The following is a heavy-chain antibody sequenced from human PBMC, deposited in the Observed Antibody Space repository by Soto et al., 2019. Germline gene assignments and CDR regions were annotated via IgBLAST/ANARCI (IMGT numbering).Heavy chain of an antibody. CDR1: GYTFARYG. CDR2: ISTYTGDT. D-gene: IGHD3-10*01. CDR3: ARDYYGSGAPDHYGMDV. V-gene: IGHV1-18*01. J-gene: IGHJ6*02. Sequence: GASVKVSCKASGYTFARYGISWVRQAPGQGLEWLGWISTYTGDTDYAQKFQGRLTMTTDTSTTTAYMELRSLRSGDTAVYYCARDYYGSGAPDHYGMDVRGQGTTVTVSS.